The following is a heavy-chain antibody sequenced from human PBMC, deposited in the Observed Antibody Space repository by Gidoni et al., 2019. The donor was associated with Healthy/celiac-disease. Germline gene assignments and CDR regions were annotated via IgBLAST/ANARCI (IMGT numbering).Heavy chain of an antibody. D-gene: IGHD6-19*01. J-gene: IGHJ5*02. V-gene: IGHV4-39*01. CDR2: IYYSGST. CDR1: GGSISSSSYY. Sequence: QLQLQESGPGLVKPSETLSLTCTVPGGSISSSSYYWGWIRQPPGKGLEWIGSIYYSGSTYYNPSLKSRVTISVDTSKNQFSLKLSSVTAADTAVYYCARSSSGWNNWFDPWGQGTLVTVSS. CDR3: ARSSSGWNNWFDP.